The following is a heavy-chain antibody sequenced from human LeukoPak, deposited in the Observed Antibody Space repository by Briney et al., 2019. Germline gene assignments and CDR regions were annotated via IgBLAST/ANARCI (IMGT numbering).Heavy chain of an antibody. V-gene: IGHV3-23*01. J-gene: IGHJ6*02. Sequence: GGSLRLSCAASGFTFSSYAMSWVRQAPGKGLEWVSAISGSGGSTYYADSVKGRFTISRDNSKNTLYLQMNSLRAEDTAVYYCATLDYSNYYYYGMDVWAKGPRSPSP. CDR1: GFTFSSYA. CDR2: ISGSGGST. D-gene: IGHD4-11*01. CDR3: ATLDYSNYYYYGMDV.